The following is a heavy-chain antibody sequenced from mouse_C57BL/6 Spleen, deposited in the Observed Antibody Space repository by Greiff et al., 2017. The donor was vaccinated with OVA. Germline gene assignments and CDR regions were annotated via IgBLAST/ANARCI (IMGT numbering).Heavy chain of an antibody. CDR1: GFTFSDYG. Sequence: EVKVEESGGGLVKPGGSLKLSCAASGFTFSDYGMHWVRQAPEKGLEWVAYISSGSSTIYYADTVKGRFTISRDNAKNTLFLQMTSLRSEDTAMYYCARDPGWYFDVWGTGTTVTVSS. CDR2: ISSGSSTI. V-gene: IGHV5-17*01. CDR3: ARDPGWYFDV. J-gene: IGHJ1*03.